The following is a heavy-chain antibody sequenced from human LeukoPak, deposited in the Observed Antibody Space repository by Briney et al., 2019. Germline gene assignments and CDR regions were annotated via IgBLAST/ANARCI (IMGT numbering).Heavy chain of an antibody. CDR1: GGSFSGYY. V-gene: IGHV4-34*01. CDR3: ARGPKHVGAVANTYYYYYYGMDV. D-gene: IGHD6-19*01. Sequence: PSETLSLTCAVYGGSFSGYYWSWIRQPPGKGLEWIGEINHSGSTNYNPSLKSRVTISVDTSKNQFSLKLSSVAAADTAVYYCARGPKHVGAVANTYYYYYYGMDVWGQGTTVTVSS. J-gene: IGHJ6*02. CDR2: INHSGST.